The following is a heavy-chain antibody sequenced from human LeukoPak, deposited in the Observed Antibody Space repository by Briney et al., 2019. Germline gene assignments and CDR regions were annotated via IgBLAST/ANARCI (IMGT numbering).Heavy chain of an antibody. Sequence: PSETLSLTCTVSGGSISSYYWSWIRQPPGKGLEWIGYIYYSGSTNYNPSLKSRVTISVDTSKNQFSLKLSSVTAADTAVYYCARFISEDVRLDYWGQGTLVTVSS. CDR3: ARFISEDVRLDY. V-gene: IGHV4-59*08. CDR1: GGSISSYY. J-gene: IGHJ4*02. D-gene: IGHD2-15*01. CDR2: IYYSGST.